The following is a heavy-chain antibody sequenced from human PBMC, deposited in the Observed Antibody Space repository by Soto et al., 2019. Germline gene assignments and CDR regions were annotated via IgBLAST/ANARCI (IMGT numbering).Heavy chain of an antibody. CDR2: ISDDGSTA. D-gene: IGHD1-1*01. Sequence: GGSLRLSCAVSGFTFSAYWMHWVRQVPGKGLTWVSRISDDGSTATYADSVKGRFVISRDNAKNSLYLEMNTLRADDSGLYYCVIGPSVSSTGTGAHWGRGTLVTVSS. V-gene: IGHV3-74*01. CDR3: VIGPSVSSTGTGAH. J-gene: IGHJ4*02. CDR1: GFTFSAYW.